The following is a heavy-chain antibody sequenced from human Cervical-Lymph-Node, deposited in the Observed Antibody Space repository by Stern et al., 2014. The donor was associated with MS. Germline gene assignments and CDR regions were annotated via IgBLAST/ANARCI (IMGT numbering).Heavy chain of an antibody. D-gene: IGHD1-26*01. Sequence: DQLVESGGGLVKPGGSLRLSCEASGFTFSDYYMSWVRQAPGQGLEWVSYISSGSRTIYYAPSVKVRFTISRDNDEISLHLQMHSLGAEDTAVYYCARDRYLVGGTGTRSRYFDYWGQGTLVTVSS. J-gene: IGHJ4*02. CDR1: GFTFSDYY. V-gene: IGHV3-11*01. CDR2: ISSGSRTI. CDR3: ARDRYLVGGTGTRSRYFDY.